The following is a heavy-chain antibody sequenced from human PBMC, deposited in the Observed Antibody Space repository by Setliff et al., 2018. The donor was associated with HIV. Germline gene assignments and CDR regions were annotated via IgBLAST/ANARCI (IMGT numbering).Heavy chain of an antibody. D-gene: IGHD2-15*01. CDR2: IIPKSDTR. V-gene: IGHV1-69*06. Sequence: SVKVSCKASGDTFNLYGLNWVRQAPGQGLEWMGKIIPKSDTRDYAQKLRGRVTITADKPSNTVYMELTSPTSEDTAVYYCAREHGEYCSGGTCYHHYYFDYWGPGTLVTVSS. J-gene: IGHJ4*02. CDR1: GDTFNLYG. CDR3: AREHGEYCSGGTCYHHYYFDY.